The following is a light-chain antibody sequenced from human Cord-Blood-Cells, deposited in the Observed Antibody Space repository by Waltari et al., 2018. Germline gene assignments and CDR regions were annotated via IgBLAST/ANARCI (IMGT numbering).Light chain of an antibody. Sequence: QSALTHPASVSGSPGQSITIPCTGTSSDGGGYHYVSWYQQHPGKAPKLMIYEVSHSLSGVSNRFSGSMSGNTASLTISGLQAEDEADYYCSSYTSSSTYVFGTGTKVTVL. CDR3: SSYTSSSTYV. V-gene: IGLV2-14*01. J-gene: IGLJ1*01. CDR2: EVS. CDR1: SSDGGGYHY.